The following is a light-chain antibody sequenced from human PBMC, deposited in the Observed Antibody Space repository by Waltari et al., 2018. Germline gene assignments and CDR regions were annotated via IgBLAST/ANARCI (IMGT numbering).Light chain of an antibody. CDR1: SFNVGNNY. V-gene: IGLV1-47*01. CDR2: KDS. J-gene: IGLJ3*02. Sequence: QSVLTQPPSASGTPGQRVTIPCSGNSFNVGNNYVSWYQRVPGTAPTPVLYKDSHRPSGVPDRFSGSKSGTSASLAISGLRAEDEADYYCLVWDDTVKSRLSGGGTKLTVL. CDR3: LVWDDTVKSRL.